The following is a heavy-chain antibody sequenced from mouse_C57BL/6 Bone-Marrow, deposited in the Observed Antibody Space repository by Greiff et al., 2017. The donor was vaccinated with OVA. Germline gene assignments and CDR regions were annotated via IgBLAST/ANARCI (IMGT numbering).Heavy chain of an antibody. CDR3: AIYGNYVY. CDR2: ISSGGSYT. CDR1: GFTFSSYG. V-gene: IGHV5-6*02. Sequence: EVMLVESGGDLVKPGGSLKLSCAASGFTFSSYGMSWVRQTPDKRLEWVATISSGGSYTYYPDSVKGRFTISRDNAKNTLYLQMSSLKSEDTAMYYCAIYGNYVYWGQGTLVTVSA. D-gene: IGHD2-1*01. J-gene: IGHJ3*01.